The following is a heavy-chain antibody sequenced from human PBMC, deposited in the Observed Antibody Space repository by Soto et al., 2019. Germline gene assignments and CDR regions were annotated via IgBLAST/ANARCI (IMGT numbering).Heavy chain of an antibody. V-gene: IGHV3-30*18. CDR3: AKDCRRSCCSGDCYSFDY. CDR1: GFTFRNYA. CDR2: ISFDGSKK. D-gene: IGHD2-21*02. Sequence: GGSLRLSCAASGFTFRNYAMHWVRQAPGKGLEWVAVISFDGSKKYYSDSVKGRFTISRDNSKNTLYLQMNSLRAEDTALSYCAKDCRRSCCSGDCYSFDYWGQGTLVTVSS. J-gene: IGHJ4*02.